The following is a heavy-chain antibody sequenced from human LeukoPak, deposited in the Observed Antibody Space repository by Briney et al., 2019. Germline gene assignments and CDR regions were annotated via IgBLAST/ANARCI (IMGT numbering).Heavy chain of an antibody. Sequence: GGSLRLSCAASGFTFINAWMAWVRQAPGKGLEWVGRIKAKPHGGTTDYAAPVKDRFTISRDDSKNTLYLQMNSLKTEDTAVYYCTTDGVGIEGATFDYWGQGTLVTVSS. J-gene: IGHJ4*02. CDR1: GFTFINAW. V-gene: IGHV3-15*01. CDR2: IKAKPHGGTT. D-gene: IGHD1-26*01. CDR3: TTDGVGIEGATFDY.